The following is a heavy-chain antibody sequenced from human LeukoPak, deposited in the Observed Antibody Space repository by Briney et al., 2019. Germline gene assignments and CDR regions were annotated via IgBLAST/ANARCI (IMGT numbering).Heavy chain of an antibody. Sequence: PSGGSLRLSCAASGFTFSSYSMNWVRQAPGKGLEWVSYISSSSSTIYYADSVKGRFTISRDNAKNSLYLQMNSLRAEDTAVYYCARVQELLWFGELLDYWGQGTLVTVSS. CDR1: GFTFSSYS. V-gene: IGHV3-48*04. J-gene: IGHJ4*02. CDR3: ARVQELLWFGELLDY. CDR2: ISSSSSTI. D-gene: IGHD3-10*01.